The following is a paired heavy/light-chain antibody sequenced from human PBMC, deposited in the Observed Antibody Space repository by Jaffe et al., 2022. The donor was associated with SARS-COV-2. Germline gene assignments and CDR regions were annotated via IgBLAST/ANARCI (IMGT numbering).Heavy chain of an antibody. CDR2: ISDSGSSK. D-gene: IGHD1-7*01. V-gene: IGHV3-11*01. J-gene: IGHJ4*02. Sequence: QVQLVESGGGLVKPGGSLRLSCAASGFTFTDYYMTWIRQAPGKGLEWVSYISDSGSSKYHADSVKGRFTISRDNAKNSVYLQMNSLRAEDTAVYYCARAPKLRLELPDYWGQGTLVTVSS. CDR1: GFTFTDYY. CDR3: ARAPKLRLELPDY.
Light chain of an antibody. J-gene: IGKJ1*01. CDR3: HQYSSYPWT. V-gene: IGKV1-5*03. Sequence: DIQMTQSPSTLSASVGDRVTITCRASQSVSTWLAWYQQKPGKAPNLLVYKVSTLESGVPSRFSGSGSGTEFTLTITSLQPDDFATYYCHQYSSYPWTFGQGTKVEIK. CDR2: KVS. CDR1: QSVSTW.